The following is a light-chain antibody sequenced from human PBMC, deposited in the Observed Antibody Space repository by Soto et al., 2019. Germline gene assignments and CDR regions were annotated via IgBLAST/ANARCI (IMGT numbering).Light chain of an antibody. CDR3: SSYISTSTLYV. V-gene: IGLV2-14*01. J-gene: IGLJ1*01. Sequence: QSALTQPASVSGSPGQSITISCSGTRSDIGSYNYVAWYQQFPGKTPKILIYGVSNRPSGVSSRFSGSKSGNTASLTISGLQAEDEADYYCSSYISTSTLYVFGSGTKLTVL. CDR1: RSDIGSYNY. CDR2: GVS.